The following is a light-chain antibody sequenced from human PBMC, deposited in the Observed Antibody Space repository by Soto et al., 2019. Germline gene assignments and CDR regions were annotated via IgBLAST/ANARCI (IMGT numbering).Light chain of an antibody. Sequence: DIQMTQSPSSLSASVGDRVTITCQASQDISNYLNWYQQKPGKAPKLLIYDASNLETGVPSRLSGSGSGTDFTFNISSLQPENIPTYYCQQYDNLPPFTFGHGTKVDIK. CDR3: QQYDNLPPFT. CDR2: DAS. CDR1: QDISNY. V-gene: IGKV1-33*01. J-gene: IGKJ3*01.